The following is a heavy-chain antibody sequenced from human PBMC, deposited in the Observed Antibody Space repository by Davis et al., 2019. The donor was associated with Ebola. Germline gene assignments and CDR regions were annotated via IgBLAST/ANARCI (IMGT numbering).Heavy chain of an antibody. Sequence: PGGSLRLSCAASGFTFSSYAMHWVRQAPGKGLEWVAVISYDGSNKYYADSVKGRFTISRDNSKNTLYLQMNSLRAEDTAVYYCASSASYVTSSSHFDYWGQGTLVTVSS. J-gene: IGHJ4*02. D-gene: IGHD6-13*01. CDR1: GFTFSSYA. CDR3: ASSASYVTSSSHFDY. V-gene: IGHV3-30-3*01. CDR2: ISYDGSNK.